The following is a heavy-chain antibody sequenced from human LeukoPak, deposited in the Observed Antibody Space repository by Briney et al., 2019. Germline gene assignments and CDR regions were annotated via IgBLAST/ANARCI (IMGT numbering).Heavy chain of an antibody. V-gene: IGHV1-46*01. D-gene: IGHD3-22*01. CDR2: INPSGGST. CDR3: ASPIINYYDSSGPGAFDI. CDR1: GYTFTSYY. J-gene: IGHJ3*02. Sequence: GASVKVSCTASGYTFTSYYMHWVRQAPGQGLEWMGIINPSGGSTSYAQKFQGRVTMTRDTSTSTVYMELSSLRSEDTAVYYCASPIINYYDSSGPGAFDIWGQGTMVTVSS.